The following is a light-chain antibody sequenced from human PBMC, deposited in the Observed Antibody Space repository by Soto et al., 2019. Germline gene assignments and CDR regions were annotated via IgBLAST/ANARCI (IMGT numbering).Light chain of an antibody. CDR1: QSLLHGNGYNY. J-gene: IGKJ3*01. CDR2: LGS. Sequence: DILMTQSPLSLPVTPGEPASISCRSNQSLLHGNGYNYLDWYLQKPGQTPQLPIYLGSNRASGVPDRFSGSGSGTDFTQKISRVEAEDVGFYYCMQALQGASFGPGTKVDIK. V-gene: IGKV2-28*01. CDR3: MQALQGAS.